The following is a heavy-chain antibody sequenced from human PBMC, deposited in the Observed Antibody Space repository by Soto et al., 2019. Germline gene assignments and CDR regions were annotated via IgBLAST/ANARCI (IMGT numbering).Heavy chain of an antibody. CDR1: GGTFSSYA. J-gene: IGHJ5*02. Sequence: ASVKVSCKASGGTFSSYAISWVRQAPGQGLEWMGGIIPIFGIANYAQKFQGRVTITADKSTSTAYMELSSLRSEDTAVYYCARTPSLEWLLYWFDPWGQGTLVTVSS. D-gene: IGHD3-3*01. CDR2: IIPIFGIA. CDR3: ARTPSLEWLLYWFDP. V-gene: IGHV1-69*10.